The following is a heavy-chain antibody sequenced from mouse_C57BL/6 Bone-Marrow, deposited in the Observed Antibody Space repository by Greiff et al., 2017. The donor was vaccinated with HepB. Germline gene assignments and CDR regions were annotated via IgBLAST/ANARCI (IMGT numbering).Heavy chain of an antibody. CDR1: GYTFTSYD. J-gene: IGHJ4*01. CDR3: ARYGNYDAMDY. D-gene: IGHD2-1*01. CDR2: IYPRDGST. V-gene: IGHV1-85*01. Sequence: VQLVESGPELVKPGASVKLSCKASGYTFTSYDINWVKQRPGQGLEWIGWIYPRDGSTKYNEKFKGKATLTVDTSSSTAYMELHSLTSEDSAVYFCARYGNYDAMDYWGQGTSVTVSS.